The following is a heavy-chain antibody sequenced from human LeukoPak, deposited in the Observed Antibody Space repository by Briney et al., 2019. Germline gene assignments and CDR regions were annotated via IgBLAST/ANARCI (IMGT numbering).Heavy chain of an antibody. CDR2: ISSSGGTI. V-gene: IGHV3-48*03. D-gene: IGHD2-15*01. J-gene: IGHJ4*02. CDR3: ARDLRGSHCCSFDY. Sequence: GGSLRLSCAASGFTFSTYEMNWVRQAPGKGPEWVSHISSSGGTIYYADSVKGRFTISRDNAKNSLYMQMNSLRAEDTAVYYCARDLRGSHCCSFDYWGQGTLVTVSS. CDR1: GFTFSTYE.